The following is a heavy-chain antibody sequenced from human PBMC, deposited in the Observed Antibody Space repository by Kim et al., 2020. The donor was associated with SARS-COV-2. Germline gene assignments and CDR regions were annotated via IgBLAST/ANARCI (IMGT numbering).Heavy chain of an antibody. CDR2: MNPNSGNT. V-gene: IGHV1-8*01. D-gene: IGHD2-2*01. CDR3: ARLGYCSSTSCSYAYYYYYGMDV. CDR1: GYTFTSYD. J-gene: IGHJ6*02. Sequence: ASVKVSCKASGYTFTSYDINWVRQATGQGLEWMGWMNPNSGNTGYAQKFQGRVTMTRNTSISTAYMELSSLRSEDTAVYYCARLGYCSSTSCSYAYYYYYGMDVWGQGTTVTVSS.